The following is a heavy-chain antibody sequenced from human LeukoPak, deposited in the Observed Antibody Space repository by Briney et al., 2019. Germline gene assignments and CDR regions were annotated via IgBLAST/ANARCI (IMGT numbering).Heavy chain of an antibody. CDR1: GFTFNIYA. J-gene: IGHJ5*02. CDR2: ISGSGGST. CDR3: AKDSRSLVVVITLNWFDP. D-gene: IGHD3-22*01. Sequence: PGGSLRLSCAASGFTFNIYAMSWVRQAPGKGLEWVSAISGSGGSTYYADSVKGRFTISRDNSKDTLYLQMNSLRAEDTAVYYCAKDSRSLVVVITLNWFDPWGQGTLVTVSS. V-gene: IGHV3-23*01.